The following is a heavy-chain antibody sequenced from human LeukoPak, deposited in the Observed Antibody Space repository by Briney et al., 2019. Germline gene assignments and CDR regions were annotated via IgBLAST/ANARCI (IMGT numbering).Heavy chain of an antibody. J-gene: IGHJ4*02. Sequence: GGSLRLSCAASGFTFSDYYMSWIRQAPGKGLEWVSYISSSGSTIYYADSVKGRFTISRDNAKNSLYLQINSLRAEDTAVYYCARTYYYDSSGYYPGYFDYWGQGTLVTVSS. V-gene: IGHV3-11*04. CDR1: GFTFSDYY. CDR2: ISSSGSTI. CDR3: ARTYYYDSSGYYPGYFDY. D-gene: IGHD3-22*01.